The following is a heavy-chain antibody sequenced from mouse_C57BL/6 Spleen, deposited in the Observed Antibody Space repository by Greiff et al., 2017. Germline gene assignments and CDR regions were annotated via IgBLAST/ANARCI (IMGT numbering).Heavy chain of an antibody. Sequence: QVQLKQSGPGILQPSQTLSLTCSFSGFSLSTFGMGVGWIRQPSGKGLEWLAHIWWDDDKYYNPALKSRLTISKDTSKNQVFLKIANVDTADTATYYCARVTTVVATRYFDVWGTGTTVTVSS. CDR1: GFSLSTFGMG. J-gene: IGHJ1*03. CDR3: ARVTTVVATRYFDV. CDR2: IWWDDDK. V-gene: IGHV8-8*01. D-gene: IGHD1-1*01.